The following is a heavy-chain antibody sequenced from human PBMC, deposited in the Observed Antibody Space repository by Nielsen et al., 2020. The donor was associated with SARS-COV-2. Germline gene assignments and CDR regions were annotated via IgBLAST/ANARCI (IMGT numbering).Heavy chain of an antibody. J-gene: IGHJ5*02. V-gene: IGHV5-10-1*01. CDR1: GYSFTSYW. CDR3: ARDRPYYYGSGSYHWFDP. CDR2: IDPSDSYT. D-gene: IGHD3-10*01. Sequence: GGSLRLSCKGSGYSFTSYWISWVRQMPGKGLEWMGRIDPSDSYTNYSPSFQGHVTISADKSISTAYLQWSSLKASDTAMYYCARDRPYYYGSGSYHWFDPWGQGTLVTVSS.